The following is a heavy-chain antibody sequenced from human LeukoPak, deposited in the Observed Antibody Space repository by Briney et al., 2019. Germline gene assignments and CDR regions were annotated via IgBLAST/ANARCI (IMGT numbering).Heavy chain of an antibody. Sequence: ASVNVSCKASGYTFTSYAIHWVRQAPGQRLEWMGWISAGNGNTKYSQNFQGRVTFISNTSATTAFMELSSLRSEDAAVYYCARDSGSGNNDYWGQGTLVTVSS. D-gene: IGHD1-26*01. V-gene: IGHV1-3*01. CDR2: ISAGNGNT. J-gene: IGHJ4*02. CDR3: ARDSGSGNNDY. CDR1: GYTFTSYA.